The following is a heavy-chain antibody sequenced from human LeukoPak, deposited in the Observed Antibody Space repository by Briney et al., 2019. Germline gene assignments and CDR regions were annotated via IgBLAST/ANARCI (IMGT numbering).Heavy chain of an antibody. CDR1: GFTFSSYW. J-gene: IGHJ5*02. Sequence: GGSLRLSCAASGFTFSSYWMSWVRQAPGKGLEWVANIKQDGSEKYYVDSVKGRFTISRDNAKNSLYLQMNSLKAEDTAVYYCARDGRWYGSGTYYKGWFDPWGQGTLVTVSS. V-gene: IGHV3-7*01. D-gene: IGHD3-10*01. CDR3: ARDGRWYGSGTYYKGWFDP. CDR2: IKQDGSEK.